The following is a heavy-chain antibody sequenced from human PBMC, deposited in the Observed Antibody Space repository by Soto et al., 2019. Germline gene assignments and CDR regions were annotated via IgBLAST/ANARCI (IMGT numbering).Heavy chain of an antibody. CDR1: GYTFTGYY. CDR2: NNPNSGGT. Sequence: GASVKVSCKASGYTFTGYYMHWVRQAPGQGLEWMGWNNPNSGGTNYAQKFQGWVTMTRDTSISTAYMELSRLRSDDTAVYYCARDGITGTLSFDYWGQGTLVTVSS. D-gene: IGHD1-7*01. V-gene: IGHV1-2*04. J-gene: IGHJ4*02. CDR3: ARDGITGTLSFDY.